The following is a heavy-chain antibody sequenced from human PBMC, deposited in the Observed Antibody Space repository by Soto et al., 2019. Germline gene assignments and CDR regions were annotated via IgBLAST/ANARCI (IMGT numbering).Heavy chain of an antibody. CDR3: ARAADIVVVVAATYMDV. D-gene: IGHD2-15*01. V-gene: IGHV1-18*01. J-gene: IGHJ6*03. CDR2: ISPYNGNT. Sequence: PSVKVSCKGSVYTFTNYGISWVRQAPGQGLEWMGWISPYNGNTNYAQKLQGRVTMTTDTSTSTAYMELRSLRSDDTAVYYCARAADIVVVVAATYMDVWGKGTTVTVSS. CDR1: VYTFTNYG.